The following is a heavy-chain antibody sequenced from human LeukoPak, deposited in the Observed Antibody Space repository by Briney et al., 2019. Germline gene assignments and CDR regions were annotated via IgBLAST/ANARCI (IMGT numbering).Heavy chain of an antibody. CDR3: ARGAFGYSSGWYAY. CDR2: INPNSGGT. D-gene: IGHD6-19*01. V-gene: IGHV1-2*02. CDR1: GYTFTGYY. J-gene: IGHJ4*02. Sequence: ASVKVSCKASGYTFTGYYMHWVRQAPGQGLERMGWINPNSGGTNYAQKFQGRVTMTRDTSISTAYMELSRLRSDDTAVYYCARGAFGYSSGWYAYWGQGTLVTVSS.